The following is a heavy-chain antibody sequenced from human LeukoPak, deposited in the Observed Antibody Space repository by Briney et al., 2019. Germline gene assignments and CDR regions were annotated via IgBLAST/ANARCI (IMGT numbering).Heavy chain of an antibody. J-gene: IGHJ2*01. D-gene: IGHD6-13*01. CDR3: ARGEPRIARPGAPPFDL. V-gene: IGHV4-59*01. Sequence: SETLSLTCTVSGGSISSYYWQWIRQPPGNRLEWIGYVYYSGSTDYNPSLKSRVTISVDTSKNQFSLKLTSVPAADTAVYYCARGEPRIARPGAPPFDLWGRGALVTVSS. CDR2: VYYSGST. CDR1: GGSISSYY.